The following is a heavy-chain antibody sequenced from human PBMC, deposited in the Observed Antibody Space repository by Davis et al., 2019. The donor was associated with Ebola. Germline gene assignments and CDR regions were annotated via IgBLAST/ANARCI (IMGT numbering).Heavy chain of an antibody. CDR1: GGSISSYY. V-gene: IGHV4-59*12. D-gene: IGHD7-27*01. CDR3: ARGGALGNWFDP. Sequence: SETLSLTCTVSGGSISSYYWSWIRQPPGKGLEWIGYIYHSGSTYYNPSLKSRVTISVDRSKNQFSLKLSSVTAADTAVYYCARGGALGNWFDPWGQGTLVTVSS. CDR2: IYHSGST. J-gene: IGHJ5*02.